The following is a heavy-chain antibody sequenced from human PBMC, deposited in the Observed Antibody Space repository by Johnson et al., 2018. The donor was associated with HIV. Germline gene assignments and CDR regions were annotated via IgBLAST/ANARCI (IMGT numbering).Heavy chain of an antibody. CDR3: TTDLSIAALVGSLDAFDI. CDR2: ISYDGSNK. V-gene: IGHV3-30*04. CDR1: AFTFSSYA. J-gene: IGHJ3*02. D-gene: IGHD6-6*01. Sequence: QVQLVESGGGVVQPGGSLRLSCAASAFTFSSYAMHWVRQAPGKGLEWVAVISYDGSNKYYADSVKGRFTISRDDSKNTLYLQMNSLKTEDTAVYYCTTDLSIAALVGSLDAFDIWGQGTMVTVSS.